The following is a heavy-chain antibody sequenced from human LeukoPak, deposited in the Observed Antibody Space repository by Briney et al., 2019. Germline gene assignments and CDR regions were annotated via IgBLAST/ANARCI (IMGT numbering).Heavy chain of an antibody. CDR3: ARRGDFWSGYYLNWFDP. D-gene: IGHD3-3*01. V-gene: IGHV4-39*07. CDR2: IYYSGST. J-gene: IGHJ5*02. CDR1: GGSISSSSYY. Sequence: PSETLSLTCTVSGGSISSSSYYWGWIRQPPGKGLEWIGSIYYSGSTYYNPSLKSRVTISVDTSKNQFSLKLSSVTAADTAVYYCARRGDFWSGYYLNWFDPWGQGTLVTVSS.